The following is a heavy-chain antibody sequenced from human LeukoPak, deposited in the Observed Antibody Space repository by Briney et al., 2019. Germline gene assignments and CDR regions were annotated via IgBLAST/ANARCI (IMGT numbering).Heavy chain of an antibody. D-gene: IGHD2-2*01. CDR3: ARGFCSSTSCSNFDY. V-gene: IGHV1-18*01. CDR2: ISAYNGNT. Sequence: ASVKVSCKASGYTFTSYGISWVRQAPGQGLEWMGWISAYNGNTNYAQKLQGRVTMTTDTSTSTAYMELRSLRSDDTAVYYCARGFCSSTSCSNFDYWGKGTLVTVSS. CDR1: GYTFTSYG. J-gene: IGHJ4*02.